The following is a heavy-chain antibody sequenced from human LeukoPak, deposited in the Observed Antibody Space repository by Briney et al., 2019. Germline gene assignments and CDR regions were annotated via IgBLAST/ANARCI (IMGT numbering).Heavy chain of an antibody. CDR1: GFTFSFSG. CDR3: AKDRSTTWSFDY. CDR2: ISDDGSRK. D-gene: IGHD6-13*01. V-gene: IGHV3-30*18. Sequence: PGRSLRLSCAASGFTFSFSGMYWVRQAPGKGLEWLAFISDDGSRKYFADSVKGRFTISRDNFKNALFLQMNSLRTEDTAVYYCAKDRSTTWSFDYWGQGTLVTVSS. J-gene: IGHJ4*02.